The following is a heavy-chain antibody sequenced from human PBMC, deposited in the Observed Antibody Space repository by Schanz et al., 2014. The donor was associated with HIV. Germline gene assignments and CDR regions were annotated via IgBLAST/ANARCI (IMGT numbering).Heavy chain of an antibody. V-gene: IGHV3-23*01. CDR3: AKSTWVDN. D-gene: IGHD2-2*01. CDR1: GFTFSSYA. J-gene: IGHJ4*02. CDR2: ISGSGGST. Sequence: EAQLLESGGGLVQPGGSLRLSCAASGFTFSSYAMSWVRQAPGKGLEWVSVISGSGGSTYYADSVKGRFTISRDNSKNTLYLQMNRLRSEDTAVYYCAKSTWVDNCGQGTLVTVSS.